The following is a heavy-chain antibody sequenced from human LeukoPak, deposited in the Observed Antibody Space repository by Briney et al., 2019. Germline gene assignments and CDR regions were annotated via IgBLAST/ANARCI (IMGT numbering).Heavy chain of an antibody. D-gene: IGHD5-24*01. CDR3: ARGRRDGYNLGY. CDR1: GFTFSNAW. CDR2: IKSKTDGGTT. Sequence: GGSLRLSCAASGFTFSNAWMSWVRQAPGKGLEWVGRIKSKTDGGTTDYAAPVKGRFTISRDDSKNTLYLQMNSLKTEDTAVYYCARGRRDGYNLGYWGQGTLVAVSS. V-gene: IGHV3-15*01. J-gene: IGHJ4*02.